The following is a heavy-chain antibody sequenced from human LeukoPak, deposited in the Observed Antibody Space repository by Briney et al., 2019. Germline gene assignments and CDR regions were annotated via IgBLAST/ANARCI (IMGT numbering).Heavy chain of an antibody. J-gene: IGHJ4*02. Sequence: SETLSLTCTVSGGSISSSSYYWGWIRQPPGKGLEWIGSIYYSGSTYYNPSLKSRVTISVDASKNQFSLRLSSVTAADTAVYYCARDLGDGYNFRSPYYWGQGTLVTVSS. V-gene: IGHV4-39*07. D-gene: IGHD5-24*01. CDR2: IYYSGST. CDR1: GGSISSSSYY. CDR3: ARDLGDGYNFRSPYY.